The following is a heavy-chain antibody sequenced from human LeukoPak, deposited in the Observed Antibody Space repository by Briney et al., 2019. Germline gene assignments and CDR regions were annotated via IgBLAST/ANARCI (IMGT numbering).Heavy chain of an antibody. J-gene: IGHJ4*02. D-gene: IGHD1-26*01. CDR3: ARDRWEPSNYFDF. V-gene: IGHV3-48*03. Sequence: GGSLRLSCAASGFTFSTYEMNWVRQAPGKGLEWISYISRSGSTIYYADSVKGRFTISRDNAQNSLYLQMNSLRAEDTALYYCARDRWEPSNYFDFWDQGALVTVSS. CDR2: ISRSGSTI. CDR1: GFTFSTYE.